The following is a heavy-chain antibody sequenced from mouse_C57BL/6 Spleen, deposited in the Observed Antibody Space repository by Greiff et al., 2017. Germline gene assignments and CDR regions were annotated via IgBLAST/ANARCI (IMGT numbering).Heavy chain of an antibody. J-gene: IGHJ4*01. V-gene: IGHV5-17*01. Sequence: EVKLMESGGGLVKPGGSLKLSCAASGFTFSDYGMHWVRQAPEKGLEWVAYISSGSSTIYYADTVKGRFTISRDNAKNTLFLQMTSLRSEDTAMYYCARPDYLYAMDYWGQGTSVTVSS. CDR1: GFTFSDYG. D-gene: IGHD2-4*01. CDR3: ARPDYLYAMDY. CDR2: ISSGSSTI.